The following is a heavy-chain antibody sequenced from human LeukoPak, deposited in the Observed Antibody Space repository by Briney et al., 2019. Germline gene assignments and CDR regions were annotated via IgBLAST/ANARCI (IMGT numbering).Heavy chain of an antibody. CDR2: IKQVGSEI. J-gene: IGHJ3*02. CDR3: ARESPVATPNAFDI. D-gene: IGHD5-12*01. V-gene: IGHV3-7*01. Sequence: EWXXNIKQVGSEIYYVSSVKRRFTISRDNAKNSLYLQMNSLRAEDTAVYYCARESPVATPNAFDIWGQGTMVTVSS.